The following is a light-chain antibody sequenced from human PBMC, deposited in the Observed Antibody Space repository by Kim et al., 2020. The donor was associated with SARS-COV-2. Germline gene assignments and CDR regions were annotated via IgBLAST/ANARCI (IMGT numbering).Light chain of an antibody. CDR2: GAS. V-gene: IGKV1-6*01. CDR3: LQYASYPRT. J-gene: IGKJ1*01. Sequence: GGERVTSTGRESQDIGDDGDWYRQKPGKAPELLIHGASDLKSEAPSRFSGNGSHTDFTLTIRSLHPEDFATYYCLQYASYPRTFGRGTKVDIK. CDR1: QDIGDD.